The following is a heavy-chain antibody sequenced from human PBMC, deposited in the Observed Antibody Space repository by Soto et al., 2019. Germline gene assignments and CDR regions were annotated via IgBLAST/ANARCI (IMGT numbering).Heavy chain of an antibody. CDR1: NFSMYS. J-gene: IGHJ6*01. CDR2: IIPIFGTA. Sequence: NFSMYSIGWVRQAPGQGLEWMGGIIPIFGTANYAQKFQGRVTITADESTSTAYMELSSLRSEDTAVYYCARVPVVRGVFVVYGTVVSGKW. CDR3: ARVPVVRGVFVVYGTVV. V-gene: IGHV1-69*01. D-gene: IGHD3-10*01.